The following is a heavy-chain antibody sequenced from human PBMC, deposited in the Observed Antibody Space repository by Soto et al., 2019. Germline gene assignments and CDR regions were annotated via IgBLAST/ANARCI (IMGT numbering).Heavy chain of an antibody. D-gene: IGHD6-19*01. CDR1: GVSIIIGGDY. CDR3: ERQWSSSGCIGYDI. Sequence: PSWTXSLTCAVSGVSIIIGGDYWSWIRQHPGKVLEWIGYIYYSGSTYYNPSLKSRVNISVDTSKNQFSMKLSSVTAEDTAVYYCERQWSSSGCIGYDIWGQGTMVT. V-gene: IGHV4-31*11. CDR2: IYYSGST. J-gene: IGHJ3*02.